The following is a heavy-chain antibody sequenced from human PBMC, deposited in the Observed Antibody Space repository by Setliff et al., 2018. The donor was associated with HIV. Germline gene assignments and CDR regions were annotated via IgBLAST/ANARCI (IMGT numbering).Heavy chain of an antibody. V-gene: IGHV4-59*01. Sequence: SETLSLTCTVSGGSISTYYWSWIRQPPGKGLEWIGLIYYNGNTNYSPSLKSRVTISVDSSKKQVSLKLNSVTAADTAVYYCARGLSIFGVATPGFYSFMDVWGKGTTVTVSS. CDR3: ARGLSIFGVATPGFYSFMDV. D-gene: IGHD3-3*01. J-gene: IGHJ6*03. CDR1: GGSISTYY. CDR2: IYYNGNT.